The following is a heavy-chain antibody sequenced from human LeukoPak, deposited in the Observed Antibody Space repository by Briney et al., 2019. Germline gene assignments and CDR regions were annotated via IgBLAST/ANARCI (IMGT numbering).Heavy chain of an antibody. J-gene: IGHJ4*02. V-gene: IGHV4-34*01. CDR3: ARARSLYDFWSGYYGNYFDY. CDR1: GGSFSGYY. CDR2: INHSGST. Sequence: PSETLSLTCAVYGGSFSGYYWSWIRQPPGKGLEWIGEINHSGSTNYNPSLKSRVTISVDTSKNQFSLKLSSVPAADTAVYYCARARSLYDFWSGYYGNYFDYWGQGTLVTVSS. D-gene: IGHD3-3*01.